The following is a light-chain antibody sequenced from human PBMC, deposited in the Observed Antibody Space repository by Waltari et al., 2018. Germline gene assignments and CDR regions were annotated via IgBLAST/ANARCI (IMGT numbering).Light chain of an antibody. Sequence: EIVFTPSPGTLSMSPGERATPSCRASQSFSNNDLAWYQQKPGQAPRLLMYGASSRATGIPDRFSGSGSGTDFTLTISRLEPEDFAVYFCQYYGDSPFTFGPGTKVDLK. J-gene: IGKJ3*01. V-gene: IGKV3-20*01. CDR2: GAS. CDR3: QYYGDSPFT. CDR1: QSFSNND.